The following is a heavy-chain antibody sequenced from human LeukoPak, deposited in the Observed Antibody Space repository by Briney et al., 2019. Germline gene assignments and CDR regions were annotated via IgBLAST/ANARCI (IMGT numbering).Heavy chain of an antibody. CDR3: AKSRKWWELLPLDDY. CDR1: GFTFSSYG. J-gene: IGHJ4*02. Sequence: GGSLRLSCAASGFTFSSYGMHWVRQAPGKGLEWVAVISYDGSNKYYADSVKGRFTISRDNSKNTLYLQMNSLRAEDTAVCYCAKSRKWWELLPLDDYWGQGTLVTVSS. V-gene: IGHV3-30*18. CDR2: ISYDGSNK. D-gene: IGHD1-26*01.